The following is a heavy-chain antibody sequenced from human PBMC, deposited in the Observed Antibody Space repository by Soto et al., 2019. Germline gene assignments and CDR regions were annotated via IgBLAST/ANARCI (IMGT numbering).Heavy chain of an antibody. Sequence: QVQLVESGGGVVQPGRSLRLSCAASGFTFSTYGMHWVRRAPGKGLEWVAVIRYDGTFKDYAKSVKGRFTISRDNSENTVNLQMNSLRVEDTAVYYCARDEGTSGWNGAFDIWGQGTMVTVSP. D-gene: IGHD6-19*01. CDR3: ARDEGTSGWNGAFDI. V-gene: IGHV3-33*01. CDR2: IRYDGTFK. J-gene: IGHJ3*02. CDR1: GFTFSTYG.